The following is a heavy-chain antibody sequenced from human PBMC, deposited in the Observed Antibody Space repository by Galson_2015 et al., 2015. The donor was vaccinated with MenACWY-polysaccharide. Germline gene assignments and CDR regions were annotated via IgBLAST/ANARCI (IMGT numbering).Heavy chain of an antibody. D-gene: IGHD2-8*01. J-gene: IGHJ4*02. CDR3: ARGGIGYCTNGVCPFLDY. V-gene: IGHV2-5*02. CDR2: IYWDDDK. Sequence: PALVKPTQTLTLTCTFSGFSLSTSGVGVGWIRQPPGKALEWLALIYWDDDKRYSPSLKSRLTISKDTSKNQVVLTMTNMDPVDTAAYYCARGGIGYCTNGVCPFLDYWGQGTLVTVSS. CDR1: GFSLSTSGVG.